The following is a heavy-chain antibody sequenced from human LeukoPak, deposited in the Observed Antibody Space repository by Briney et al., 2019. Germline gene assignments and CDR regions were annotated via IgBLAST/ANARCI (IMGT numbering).Heavy chain of an antibody. CDR3: ASRITIFGVVIASTLDY. V-gene: IGHV3-23*01. D-gene: IGHD3-3*01. Sequence: GGSLRLSCAASGFTFSSYAMSWVRQAPGKGLEWVSAISGSGGSTYYADSVKGRFTISRDNSKNTLYLQMNSLRAEDTAVYYCASRITIFGVVIASTLDYWGQGTLVTVSS. CDR2: ISGSGGST. CDR1: GFTFSSYA. J-gene: IGHJ4*02.